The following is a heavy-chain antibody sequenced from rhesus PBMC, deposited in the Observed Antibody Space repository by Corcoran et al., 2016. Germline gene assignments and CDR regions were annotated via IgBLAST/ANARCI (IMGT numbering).Heavy chain of an antibody. D-gene: IGHD6-13*01. CDR1: GFPFSGYW. CDR3: AKEGGSWSRGYGLDS. Sequence: EVQLVESGGGLAKLGGSLGLSCAASGFPFSGYWVYWVRQSQGKGLEGIAVIKGGGSTTASADSGKGRCTIPRDNSKNTLPRQMNSLRVEETAVYYCAKEGGSWSRGYGLDSWGQGVVVTVSS. J-gene: IGHJ6*01. CDR2: IKGGGSTT. V-gene: IGHV3S42*01.